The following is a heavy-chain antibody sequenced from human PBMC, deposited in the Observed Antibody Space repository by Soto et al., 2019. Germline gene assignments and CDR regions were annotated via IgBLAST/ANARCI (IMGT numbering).Heavy chain of an antibody. CDR1: GTTFSSYA. Sequence: VQLVQSGAVEKTPGSSVEVSCKASGTTFSSYAISWGRQAAGQGLEWMGGIIPIFGTANYAQKFQGRITISADESTSTAYMELSSLRSEDTAVYYCARDKGYSYGYMADPVPFFDYWGQGTLVTVSS. CDR3: ARDKGYSYGYMADPVPFFDY. CDR2: IIPIFGTA. V-gene: IGHV1-69*01. J-gene: IGHJ4*02. D-gene: IGHD5-18*01.